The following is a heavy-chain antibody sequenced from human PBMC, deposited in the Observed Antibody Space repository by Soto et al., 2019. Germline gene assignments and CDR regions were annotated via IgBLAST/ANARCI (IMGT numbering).Heavy chain of an antibody. CDR2: IKKDGSEK. J-gene: IGHJ4*02. CDR3: VAGSGWLPDF. D-gene: IGHD6-19*01. Sequence: EVQLVESGGGLVQSRGSLRLSCAASGFSFSTYWMNWVRQAPGKGLEWVAIIKKDGSEKLYVDSVKGRFTISRDNARNSLYLEMNSLRAEDTAVYYCVAGSGWLPDFWGQGTLVTVSS. V-gene: IGHV3-7*01. CDR1: GFSFSTYW.